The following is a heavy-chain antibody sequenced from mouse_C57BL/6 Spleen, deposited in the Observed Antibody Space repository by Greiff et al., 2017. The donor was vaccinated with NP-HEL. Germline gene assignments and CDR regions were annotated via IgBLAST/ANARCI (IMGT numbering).Heavy chain of an antibody. CDR1: GYTFTSYW. V-gene: IGHV1-69*01. CDR3: ARRYYYGSSYVYYAMDY. Sequence: QVQLQQSGAELVMPGASVKLSCKASGYTFTSYWMHWVKQRPGQGLEWIGEIDPSDSYTNYNQKFKGKSTLTVDKSSSTAYMQLSSLTSEDSAVYYCARRYYYGSSYVYYAMDYWGQGTSVTVSS. CDR2: IDPSDSYT. D-gene: IGHD1-1*01. J-gene: IGHJ4*01.